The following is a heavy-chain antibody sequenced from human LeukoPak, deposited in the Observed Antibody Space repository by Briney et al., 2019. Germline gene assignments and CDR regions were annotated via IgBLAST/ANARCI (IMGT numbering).Heavy chain of an antibody. J-gene: IGHJ4*02. D-gene: IGHD3-16*02. CDR1: GGSFSGYY. Sequence: SETLSLTCAVYGGSFSGYYWSWIRQPPGKGLEWIGEINHSGSTNYNPSLKSRVTISVDTSKNQFSLKLSSVTAADTAVYYCARRVRYDYVWGSYRSQGVDYWGQGTLVTVSS. CDR2: INHSGST. CDR3: ARRVRYDYVWGSYRSQGVDY. V-gene: IGHV4-34*01.